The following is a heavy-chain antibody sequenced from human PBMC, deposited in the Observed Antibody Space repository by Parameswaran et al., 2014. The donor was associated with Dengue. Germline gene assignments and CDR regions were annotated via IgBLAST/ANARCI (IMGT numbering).Heavy chain of an antibody. CDR3: ARGEGSIAARCLDY. CDR2: IYSGGST. J-gene: IGHJ4*02. D-gene: IGHD6-6*01. V-gene: IGHV3-53*01. Sequence: RWIRQPPGKGLEWVSVIYSGGSTYYADSVKGRFTISRDNSKNTLYLQMNSLRAEDTAVYYCARGEGSIAARCLDYWGQGTLVTVSS.